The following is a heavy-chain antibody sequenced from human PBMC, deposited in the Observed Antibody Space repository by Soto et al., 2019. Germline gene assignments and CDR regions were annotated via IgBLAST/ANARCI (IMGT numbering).Heavy chain of an antibody. D-gene: IGHD6-19*01. Sequence: EVQLLESGGGLVQPGGSLRLSCAASGFTFTSYAMSWLRQAPGKGLEWVSAMSGSGGRTNYADSVKGRFTISRDSSKNTLYLEMNSLKAEDTALYYSAKDRYSSCWRGGFDYWSQRTLVTVSS. V-gene: IGHV3-23*01. J-gene: IGHJ4*02. CDR1: GFTFTSYA. CDR2: MSGSGGRT. CDR3: AKDRYSSCWRGGFDY.